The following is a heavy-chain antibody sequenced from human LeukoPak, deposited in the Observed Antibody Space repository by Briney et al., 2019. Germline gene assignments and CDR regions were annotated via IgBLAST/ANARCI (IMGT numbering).Heavy chain of an antibody. CDR2: IIPIFGTA. Sequence: GSSVKVSCKASGGTFSSYAISWVRQAPGQGLEWMGGIIPIFGTANYAQKFQGRVTMTRDTSISTAYMELSRLTSDDTAVYYCARGESGIFTFDPWGQGTLVTVSS. D-gene: IGHD3-10*01. V-gene: IGHV1-69*05. J-gene: IGHJ5*02. CDR3: ARGESGIFTFDP. CDR1: GGTFSSYA.